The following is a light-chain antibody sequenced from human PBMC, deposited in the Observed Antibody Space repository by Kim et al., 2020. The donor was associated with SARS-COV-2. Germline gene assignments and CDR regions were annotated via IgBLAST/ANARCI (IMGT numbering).Light chain of an antibody. CDR3: QSYDSSNWV. J-gene: IGLJ3*02. CDR2: EDN. Sequence: GKTVTSSCTGSSGSIASNYVQWYQQRPGSAPTTVIYEDNQRPSGVPDRFSGSIDSSSNSASLTISGLKTEDEADYFCQSYDSSNWVFGGGTQLTVL. V-gene: IGLV6-57*02. CDR1: SGSIASNY.